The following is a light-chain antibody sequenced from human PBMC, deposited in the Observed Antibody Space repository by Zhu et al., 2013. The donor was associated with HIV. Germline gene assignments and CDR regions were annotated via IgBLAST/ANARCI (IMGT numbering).Light chain of an antibody. CDR3: AAWDDSLPVVL. Sequence: QSALTQPASVSGSPGQSIAISCTGTSSDVGAYKFVSWYQQLPGTAPKLLIYRSNQRPSGVPDRFSGSKSGTSASLAIRGLRSEDEADYYCAAWDDSLPVVLFGGGTKLTVL. J-gene: IGLJ2*01. CDR1: SSDVGAYKF. CDR2: RSN. V-gene: IGLV1-47*01.